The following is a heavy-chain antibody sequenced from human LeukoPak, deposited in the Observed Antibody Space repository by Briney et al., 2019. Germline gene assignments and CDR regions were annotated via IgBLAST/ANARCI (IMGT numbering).Heavy chain of an antibody. Sequence: GRSLRLSCAASGFTFSSYAMHWVRQAPGKGLEWVAVISYDGSNKYYADSVKGRFTISRDNSKNTLYLQMNSLRAEDTAVYCCARDLEAVTTYYFDYWGQGTLVTVSS. V-gene: IGHV3-30*04. CDR3: ARDLEAVTTYYFDY. CDR2: ISYDGSNK. D-gene: IGHD4-17*01. CDR1: GFTFSSYA. J-gene: IGHJ4*02.